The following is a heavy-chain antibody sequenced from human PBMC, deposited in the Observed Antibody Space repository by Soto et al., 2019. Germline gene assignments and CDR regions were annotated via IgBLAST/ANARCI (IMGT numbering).Heavy chain of an antibody. CDR1: GASISSGDYF. V-gene: IGHV4-30-4*01. J-gene: IGHJ6*02. CDR3: ARGPVWSGYYTASYYYGMDV. CDR2: IYDSGSS. D-gene: IGHD3-3*01. Sequence: SETLSLTCTVSGASISSGDYFWSWIRQSPGKGLQWIGYIYDSGSSYYNPSLKSRVTISVDTSKNQFSLKLSSVTAADTAVYYCARGPVWSGYYTASYYYGMDVWGQGTTVTVSS.